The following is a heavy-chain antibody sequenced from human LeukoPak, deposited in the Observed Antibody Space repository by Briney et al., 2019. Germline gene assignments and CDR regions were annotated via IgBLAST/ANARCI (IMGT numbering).Heavy chain of an antibody. Sequence: SETLSLTCSVSGGSVSSGSYYWSWIRQPPGKGLKWIGEINHSGSTNYNPSLKSRVTISVDTSKNQFSLKLSSVTAADTAVYYCARGGSYYRGWFDPWGQGTLVTVSS. CDR2: INHSGST. D-gene: IGHD1-26*01. CDR1: GGSVSSGSYY. J-gene: IGHJ5*02. CDR3: ARGGSYYRGWFDP. V-gene: IGHV4-61*01.